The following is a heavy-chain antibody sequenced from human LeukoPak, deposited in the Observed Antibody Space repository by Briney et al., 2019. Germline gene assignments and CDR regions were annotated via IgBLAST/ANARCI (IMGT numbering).Heavy chain of an antibody. CDR1: GYTFASHG. CDR3: VRGSADTPMAPIFY. V-gene: IGHV1-18*01. CDR2: ISGHSGNT. J-gene: IGHJ4*02. Sequence: GASVTVSCKASGYTFASHGITWVRQAPGQGLEWMGWISGHSGNTNYVQNLQGRVTMTTDTSTSTAYMELRSLRSDDTAVYYCVRGSADTPMAPIFYWGQGTLVTVSS. D-gene: IGHD5-18*01.